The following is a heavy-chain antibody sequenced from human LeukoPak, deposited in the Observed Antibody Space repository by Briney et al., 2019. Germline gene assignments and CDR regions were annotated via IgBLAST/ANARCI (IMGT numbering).Heavy chain of an antibody. CDR2: IYSSGTT. CDR1: GGSISSYY. Sequence: SETLSLTCTVSGGSISSYYWSWIRQPPGKGLEWIGFIYSSGTTNYNPSLKSRLSFSIDTSKNQFSLKLTSMTAADTAVYYCAGVSAPGGTRLFDYWGQGTLVTVSS. J-gene: IGHJ4*02. D-gene: IGHD2-15*01. V-gene: IGHV4-59*01. CDR3: AGVSAPGGTRLFDY.